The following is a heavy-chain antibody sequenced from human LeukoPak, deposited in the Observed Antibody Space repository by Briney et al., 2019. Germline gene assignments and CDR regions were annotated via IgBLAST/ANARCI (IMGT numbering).Heavy chain of an antibody. CDR3: ANDLGWIQLNLG. CDR1: GFSFSNYG. Sequence: GGSRRLSCAASGFSFSNYGMNWVRQAPGKGLEWVSGITGHGDTTYYADSGKGRFTISRDNSRNTVYLQMNSLRAEDTAVYYCANDLGWIQLNLGRGQGTLVTVSS. J-gene: IGHJ4*02. D-gene: IGHD5-18*01. CDR2: ITGHGDTT. V-gene: IGHV3-23*01.